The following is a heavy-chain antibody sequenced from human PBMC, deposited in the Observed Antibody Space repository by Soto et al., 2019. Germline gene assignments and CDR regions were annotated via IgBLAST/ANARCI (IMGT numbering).Heavy chain of an antibody. J-gene: IGHJ3*02. Sequence: EVQLVESGGGLVQPGRSLRLSCAASGFTFDDYAMHWVRQAPGKGLEWVSGISWNSGSIGYADSVKGRFTISRDNAKNSLYLQMNSLRAEDTALYYCAKETSNWNDAGAFDIWGQGTMVTVSS. CDR3: AKETSNWNDAGAFDI. CDR2: ISWNSGSI. V-gene: IGHV3-9*01. CDR1: GFTFDDYA. D-gene: IGHD1-1*01.